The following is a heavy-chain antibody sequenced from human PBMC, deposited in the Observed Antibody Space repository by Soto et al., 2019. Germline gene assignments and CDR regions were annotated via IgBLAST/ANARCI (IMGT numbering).Heavy chain of an antibody. CDR1: GGSISSYY. V-gene: IGHV4-4*07. CDR2: FYTSGST. CDR3: ARDTSGYYYLFDY. J-gene: IGHJ4*02. Sequence: SETLSLTCTVSGGSISSYYWSCIRQPAGKGLEWIGRFYTSGSTNYNHSLKSRVTMSVDTSKNQFSLNLSSVTAADTAVYYCARDTSGYYYLFDYWGQGTLVTVSS. D-gene: IGHD3-22*01.